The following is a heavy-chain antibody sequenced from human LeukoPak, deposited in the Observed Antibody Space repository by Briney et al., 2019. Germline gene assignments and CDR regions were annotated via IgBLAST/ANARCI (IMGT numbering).Heavy chain of an antibody. J-gene: IGHJ6*02. Sequence: GGSLRLSCAASGFTFSDYYMSWIRQAPGKGLEWVSYISSSGSTIYYADSVKGRFTISRDNAKNSLYLQMNSLRAEDTAVYYRARGYSSGLAPYYYYGMDVWGQGTTVTVSS. CDR2: ISSSGSTI. CDR1: GFTFSDYY. V-gene: IGHV3-11*01. D-gene: IGHD6-19*01. CDR3: ARGYSSGLAPYYYYGMDV.